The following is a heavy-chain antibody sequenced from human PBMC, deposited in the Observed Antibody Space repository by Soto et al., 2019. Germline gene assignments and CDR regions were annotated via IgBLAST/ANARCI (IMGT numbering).Heavy chain of an antibody. CDR3: ARDWGSSSWRDCYYGMAV. J-gene: IGHJ6*02. V-gene: IGHV4-39*07. CDR2: MYYSGST. Sequence: SETLSLTCTVSGGSISSSSYYWGWIRQPPGKGLEWIGSMYYSGSTYYNPSLKSRVTISVDTSKNQFSLKLSSVTAADTAVYYCARDWGSSSWRDCYYGMAVWGQGTTVTVSS. D-gene: IGHD6-13*01. CDR1: GGSISSSSYY.